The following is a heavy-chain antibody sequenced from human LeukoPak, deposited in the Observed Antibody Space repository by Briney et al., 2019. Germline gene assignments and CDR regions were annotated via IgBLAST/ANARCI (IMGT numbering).Heavy chain of an antibody. J-gene: IGHJ3*02. D-gene: IGHD3-9*01. CDR2: MNPNSGNT. V-gene: IGHV1-8*01. CDR1: GYTFTSYD. Sequence: GASVTVSFKASGYTFTSYDINWVRQAAGQGREWMGWMNPNSGNTGYAQKFQGRVTMTRNTSISTAYMELSSLRSEDTAVYYCARGVLRYFDWLHKGAFDIWGQGTMVTVSS. CDR3: ARGVLRYFDWLHKGAFDI.